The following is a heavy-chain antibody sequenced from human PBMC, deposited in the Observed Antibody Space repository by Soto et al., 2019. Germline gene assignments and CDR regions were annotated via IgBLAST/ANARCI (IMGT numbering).Heavy chain of an antibody. J-gene: IGHJ4*02. CDR3: ARDGYDFWSGYYIGFDY. CDR2: INSDGSST. D-gene: IGHD3-3*01. Sequence: GGSLRLSCAASGFTFSSYWMHWVRQAPGKGLVWVSRINSDGSSTSYADSVKGRFTISRDNAKNTLYLQMNSLRAEDTAVYYCARDGYDFWSGYYIGFDYWGQGTLVTVSS. CDR1: GFTFSSYW. V-gene: IGHV3-74*01.